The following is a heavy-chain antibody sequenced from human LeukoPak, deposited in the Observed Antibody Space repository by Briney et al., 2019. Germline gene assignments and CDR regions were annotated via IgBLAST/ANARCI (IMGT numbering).Heavy chain of an antibody. V-gene: IGHV3-21*04. CDR3: AKVPRSCSGSYLYYYYYMDV. D-gene: IGHD3-10*02. CDR1: GFTLSSYS. J-gene: IGHJ6*03. Sequence: GGSLRLSCVASGFTLSSYSMNWVRQAPGKGLEWVSSISSSSSYIYYTDSVKGRFTISRDNAKNSLYLQMNSLRAEDTAVYYCAKVPRSCSGSYLYYYYYMDVWGKGTTVTISS. CDR2: ISSSSSYI.